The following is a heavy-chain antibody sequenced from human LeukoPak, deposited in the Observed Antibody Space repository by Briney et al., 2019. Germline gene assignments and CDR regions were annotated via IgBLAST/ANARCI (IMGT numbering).Heavy chain of an antibody. V-gene: IGHV4-4*07. CDR2: IYTSGST. CDR3: ARAAIVVVPAAMALDAFDI. J-gene: IGHJ3*02. Sequence: SETLSLTCTVSGGSISSYYWSWIREPAGKGLEWIGRIYTSGSTNYNPSLKSRVTMSVDTSKNQFSLKLSSVTAADTAVYYCARAAIVVVPAAMALDAFDIWGQGTMVTVSS. D-gene: IGHD2-2*01. CDR1: GGSISSYY.